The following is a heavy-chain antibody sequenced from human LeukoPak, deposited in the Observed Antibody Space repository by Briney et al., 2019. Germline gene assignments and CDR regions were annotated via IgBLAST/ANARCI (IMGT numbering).Heavy chain of an antibody. D-gene: IGHD5-12*01. CDR3: ARAPLNSGYDRDYYYYMDV. J-gene: IGHJ6*03. Sequence: PSETLSLPCTVSGGSISSCGYYWRWIRQHPGKGLEWIGYIYYSGSTYYNPSLKSRLTISVDTSKNLFSLKLSSVPAADTAVYYCARAPLNSGYDRDYYYYMDVWGKGTTVTVSS. V-gene: IGHV4-31*03. CDR1: GGSISSCGYY. CDR2: IYYSGST.